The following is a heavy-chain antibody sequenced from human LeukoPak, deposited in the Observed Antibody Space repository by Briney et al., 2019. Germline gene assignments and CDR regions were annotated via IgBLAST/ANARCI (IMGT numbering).Heavy chain of an antibody. J-gene: IGHJ5*02. Sequence: GASVKVSCKASGYTFTSYYMHWVRQAPGQGLEWMGIINPSGGSTSYAQKFQGRVTMTEDTSTDTAYMELSSLRSEDTVVYYCATLPPGDYYDSSGYLNHWGQGTLVTVSS. V-gene: IGHV1-46*01. CDR2: INPSGGST. D-gene: IGHD3-22*01. CDR3: ATLPPGDYYDSSGYLNH. CDR1: GYTFTSYY.